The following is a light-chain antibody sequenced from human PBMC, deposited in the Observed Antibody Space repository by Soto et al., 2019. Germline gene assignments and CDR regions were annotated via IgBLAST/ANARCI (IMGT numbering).Light chain of an antibody. Sequence: DIQMTQSPSSLSASVGDRVTITCRASQSIRNDLNWYQQRPGKAPKLLMYTTSNLERGVPSRFSGSGSGTDFTLTINNLPPEDFGTYFCQQGFSRPRTFGLGTTVEVK. CDR1: QSIRND. V-gene: IGKV1-39*01. CDR2: TTS. J-gene: IGKJ1*01. CDR3: QQGFSRPRT.